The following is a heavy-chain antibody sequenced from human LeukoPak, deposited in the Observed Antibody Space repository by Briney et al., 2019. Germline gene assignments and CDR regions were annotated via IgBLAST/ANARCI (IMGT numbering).Heavy chain of an antibody. Sequence: SETLSLTCTVSGGSIRSSYYYWGWIRQPPGKGLEWIGSIYDSGSTYYNPSLKSRVTISVDTSKNQFSLKLSSVTAADTAVYYCARRLGRPLRIDYWGQGTLVTVSS. CDR2: IYDSGST. D-gene: IGHD6-19*01. CDR3: ARRLGRPLRIDY. J-gene: IGHJ4*02. CDR1: GGSIRSSYYY. V-gene: IGHV4-39*01.